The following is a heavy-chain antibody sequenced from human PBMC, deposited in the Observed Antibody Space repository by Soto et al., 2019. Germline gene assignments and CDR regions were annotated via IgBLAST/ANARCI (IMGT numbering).Heavy chain of an antibody. CDR2: IVVGSGNT. CDR3: AEEGYGIVAFDY. Sequence: ASVKVSCKASGFTFTSSAVQWVRQARGQRLEWIGWIVVGSGNTNYAQKFQERVTITRDMSTSTAYMELSSLRSEDTAVYYCAEEGYGIVAFDYWGQGTLVTVSS. V-gene: IGHV1-58*01. J-gene: IGHJ4*02. D-gene: IGHD3-22*01. CDR1: GFTFTSSA.